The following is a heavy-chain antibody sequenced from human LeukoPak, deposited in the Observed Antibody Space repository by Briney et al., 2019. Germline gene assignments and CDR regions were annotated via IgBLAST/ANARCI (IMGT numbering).Heavy chain of an antibody. CDR2: FDPEDGET. CDR1: GYTLTELS. V-gene: IGHV1-24*01. D-gene: IGHD2-15*01. Sequence: GASVKVSCKVSGYTLTELSMHWVRQAPGKGLEWMGGFDPEDGETTYAQKFQGRVTMTEDTSTDTAHMELSSLRSEDTAVYYCATMVGAVAGNFDYWGQGTLVTVSS. CDR3: ATMVGAVAGNFDY. J-gene: IGHJ4*02.